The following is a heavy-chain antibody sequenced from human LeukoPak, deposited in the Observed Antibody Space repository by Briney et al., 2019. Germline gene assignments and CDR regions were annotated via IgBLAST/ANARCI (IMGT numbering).Heavy chain of an antibody. Sequence: GGSLRLSCAASGFPFSSHWISWVRQAPGKGLEWVANIKQDGSEKYYVDSVKGRFTISRDNAKNSLYLQMNSLRAEDTAVYYCARGPPTTYFDWEFDYWGQGTLVTVSS. CDR3: ARGPPTTYFDWEFDY. J-gene: IGHJ4*02. CDR2: IKQDGSEK. CDR1: GFPFSSHW. V-gene: IGHV3-7*03. D-gene: IGHD3-9*01.